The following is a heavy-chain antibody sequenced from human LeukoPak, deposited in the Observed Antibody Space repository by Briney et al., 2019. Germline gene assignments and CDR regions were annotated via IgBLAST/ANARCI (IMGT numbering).Heavy chain of an antibody. Sequence: ASVKVSCKASGYTFTGYYMHWVRQAPGQGLEWMGWINHNSGGKNYAQKFQGRVTMTRDTSITTAYMELSRLRSDDTAVYYCARGGGATEFDYWGQGTLVTVSS. J-gene: IGHJ4*02. D-gene: IGHD1-26*01. V-gene: IGHV1-2*02. CDR1: GYTFTGYY. CDR3: ARGGGATEFDY. CDR2: INHNSGGK.